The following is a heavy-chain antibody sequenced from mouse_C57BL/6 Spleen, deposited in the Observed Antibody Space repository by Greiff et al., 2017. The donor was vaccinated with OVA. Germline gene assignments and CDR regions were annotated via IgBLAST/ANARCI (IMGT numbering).Heavy chain of an antibody. CDR3: ARRSPDYAMDY. Sequence: VQLQESGAELAKPGASVKLSCKASGYTFTSYWMHWVKQRPGQGLEWIGDINPSSGYTKYNQKFKDKATLTADKSSSTAYMQLRSLTYEDSAVYYCARRSPDYAMDYWGQGTSVTVSS. CDR2: INPSSGYT. V-gene: IGHV1-7*01. CDR1: GYTFTSYW. J-gene: IGHJ4*01.